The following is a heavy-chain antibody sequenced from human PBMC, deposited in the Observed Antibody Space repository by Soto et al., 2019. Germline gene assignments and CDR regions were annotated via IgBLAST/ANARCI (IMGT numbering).Heavy chain of an antibody. CDR2: IIPIFGTA. Sequence: SVKVSCKASGCTISSYAISWVRQAPGQGLEWMGGIIPIFGTANYAQKFQGRVTITADESTSTAYMELSSLRSEDTAVYYCARDARDCSSPSCRQTSYYYYGMDVWGQGTTVTVSS. D-gene: IGHD2-2*01. CDR3: ARDARDCSSPSCRQTSYYYYGMDV. V-gene: IGHV1-69*13. J-gene: IGHJ6*02. CDR1: GCTISSYA.